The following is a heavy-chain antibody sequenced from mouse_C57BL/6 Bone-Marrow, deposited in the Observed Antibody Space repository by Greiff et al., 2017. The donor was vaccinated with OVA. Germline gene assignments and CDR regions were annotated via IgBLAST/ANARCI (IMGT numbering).Heavy chain of an antibody. V-gene: IGHV14-4*01. CDR2: IDPENGDT. J-gene: IGHJ2*01. Sequence: EVQLQQSGAELVRPGASVKLSCTASGFNIKDDYMHWVKQRPEQGLEWIGWIDPENGDTEYASKFQGKATITADTSSNTAYLQLSSLTSEDTAVYDCTTGTTVPFDYWGQGTTLTVSS. CDR3: TTGTTVPFDY. D-gene: IGHD1-1*01. CDR1: GFNIKDDY.